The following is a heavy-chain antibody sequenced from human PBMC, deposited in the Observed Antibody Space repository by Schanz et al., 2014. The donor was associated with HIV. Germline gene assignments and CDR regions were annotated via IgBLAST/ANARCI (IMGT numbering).Heavy chain of an antibody. J-gene: IGHJ5*02. V-gene: IGHV1-2*02. CDR3: TRSRYELYWLDL. CDR2: IKPNSGET. D-gene: IGHD5-12*01. Sequence: QVQLVQSGAEVKKPGASVKVSCKASGYTFTDYFMHWVRQAPGQGLEWMGWIKPNSGETRFARKFQGRVTMTRDTSINTAYMELRRLRYDDTALYYCTRSRYELYWLDLWGQGALVTVSS. CDR1: GYTFTDYF.